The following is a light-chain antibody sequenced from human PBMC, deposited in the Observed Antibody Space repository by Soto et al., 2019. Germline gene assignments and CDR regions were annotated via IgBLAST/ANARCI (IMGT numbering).Light chain of an antibody. CDR1: QSITPW. CDR3: QQYHTFSTWT. J-gene: IGKJ1*01. V-gene: IGKV1-5*03. Sequence: DIQMTQSPSTLSASVGDRVTITCRASQSITPWLAWYQQKPGKAPKLLIYKASTLQSGVPSRFSGSGSGTEFTLTISSLQPDDFATYFCQQYHTFSTWTFGQGTKVDIK. CDR2: KAS.